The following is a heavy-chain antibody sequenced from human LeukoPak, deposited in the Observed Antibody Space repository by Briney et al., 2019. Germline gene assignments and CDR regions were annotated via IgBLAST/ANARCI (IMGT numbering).Heavy chain of an antibody. J-gene: IGHJ4*02. V-gene: IGHV3-30-3*01. D-gene: IGHD3-10*01. CDR2: ISYDGSNK. CDR3: ARDLLTMVRGVIIGTPTDN. CDR1: GFTFSSYA. Sequence: PGGSLRLSCVASGFTFSSYAMHWVRQAPGKGLEWVAVISYDGSNKYYADSVKGRFTISRDNSKNTLYLQMNSLRAEDTAVYYCARDLLTMVRGVIIGTPTDNWGQGTLVTVSS.